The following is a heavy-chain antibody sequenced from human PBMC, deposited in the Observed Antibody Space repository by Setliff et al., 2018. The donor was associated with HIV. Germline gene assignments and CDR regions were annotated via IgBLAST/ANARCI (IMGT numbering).Heavy chain of an antibody. CDR3: ARAGPTGFYDF. CDR2: INPANGYT. Sequence: GASVQVSCKASGYIFNNYAIHWVRQAPGQRPECMGWINPANGYTKFSQNFQGRVTLTRDTSPSTAYIEFTSLRRDDTAVYYCARAGPTGFYDFWGQGTLVTVSS. D-gene: IGHD3-9*01. V-gene: IGHV1-3*01. CDR1: GYIFNNYA. J-gene: IGHJ4*02.